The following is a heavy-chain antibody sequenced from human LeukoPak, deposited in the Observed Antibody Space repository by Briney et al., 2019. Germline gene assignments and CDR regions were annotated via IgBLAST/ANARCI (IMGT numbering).Heavy chain of an antibody. CDR1: GFTFSGSA. CDR3: TRPVGATQYDY. Sequence: PGGSLRLSCAASGFTFSGSAMHWVRQASGKGLEWVGRIRSKANSYATAYAASVRGRFTIARDDSKKTAHLQMNSLKTEDTAVYYCTRPVGATQYDYWGQGTLVTVSS. V-gene: IGHV3-73*01. J-gene: IGHJ4*02. D-gene: IGHD1-26*01. CDR2: IRSKANSYAT.